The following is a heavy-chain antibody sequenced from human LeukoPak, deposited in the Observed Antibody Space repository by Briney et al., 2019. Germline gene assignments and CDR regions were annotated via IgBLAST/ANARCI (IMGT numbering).Heavy chain of an antibody. CDR3: ASPIVGATTIDY. D-gene: IGHD1-26*01. CDR1: GFTFSSFA. Sequence: KTGGSLRLSCAASGFTFSSFAMTWVRQAPGKGLEWVSSISSSSSYIYYADSVKGRFTISRDNAKNSLYLQMNSLRAEDTAVYYCASPIVGATTIDYWGQGTLVTVSS. J-gene: IGHJ4*02. CDR2: ISSSSSYI. V-gene: IGHV3-21*01.